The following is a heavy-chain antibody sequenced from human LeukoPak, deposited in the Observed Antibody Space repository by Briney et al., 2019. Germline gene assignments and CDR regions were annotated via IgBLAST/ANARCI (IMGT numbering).Heavy chain of an antibody. Sequence: GRSLRLSCAASGFTFDDYAMHWVRHAPGKGLEWVSGISWNSGSIGYADSVKGRFTISRDNAKNSLYLQMNSLRAEDTALYYCAKDKVGYYYYYGMDVWGQGTTVTVSS. D-gene: IGHD2-15*01. CDR1: GFTFDDYA. J-gene: IGHJ6*02. CDR2: ISWNSGSI. CDR3: AKDKVGYYYYYGMDV. V-gene: IGHV3-9*01.